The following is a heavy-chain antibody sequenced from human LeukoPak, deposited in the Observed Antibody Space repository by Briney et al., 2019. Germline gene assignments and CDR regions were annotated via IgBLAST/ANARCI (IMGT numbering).Heavy chain of an antibody. J-gene: IGHJ4*02. D-gene: IGHD6-13*01. V-gene: IGHV4-34*01. CDR2: INHSGST. CDR1: GGSFSGYY. CDR3: ARHAVAAAGTGFDY. Sequence: SETLSLTCAVHGGSFSGYYWSWIRQPPGKGLEWIGEINHSGSTNYNPSLKSRVTISVDTSKNQFALKLSSVTAADTAVYYCARHAVAAAGTGFDYWGQGTLVTVSS.